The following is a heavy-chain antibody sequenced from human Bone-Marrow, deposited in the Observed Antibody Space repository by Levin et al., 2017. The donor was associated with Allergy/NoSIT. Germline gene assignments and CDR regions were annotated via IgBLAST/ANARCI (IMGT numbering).Heavy chain of an antibody. J-gene: IGHJ4*02. CDR2: IYSGGDT. Sequence: GGSLRLSCAASGFTVSRNYMSWVRQAPGKGLEWVSLIYSGGDTQYADSVKGRFTISRDNSKNTLYLQMNSLRADDTAVYYCARDGVGTAAGTLWGQGTLVTVSS. CDR3: ARDGVGTAAGTL. CDR1: GFTVSRNY. V-gene: IGHV3-66*01. D-gene: IGHD6-13*01.